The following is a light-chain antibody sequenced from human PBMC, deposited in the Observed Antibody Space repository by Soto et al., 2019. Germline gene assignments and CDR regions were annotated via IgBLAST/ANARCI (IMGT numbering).Light chain of an antibody. Sequence: DIQMTQSPSTLSGSVGDRVTITCRASQTISSWLAWYQQKPGKAPKLLIYKASTLKSGVPSRFSGSGSGTDFTLTISSLHPDDFATYYCQQYNSYSPTFGQWTKVDI. CDR2: KAS. J-gene: IGKJ1*01. CDR3: QQYNSYSPT. CDR1: QTISSW. V-gene: IGKV1-5*03.